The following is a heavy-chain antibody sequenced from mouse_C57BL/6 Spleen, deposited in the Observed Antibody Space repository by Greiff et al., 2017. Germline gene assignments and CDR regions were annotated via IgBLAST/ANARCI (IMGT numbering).Heavy chain of an antibody. CDR2: IYPGDGDT. CDR3: AREDYEASGAMDY. CDR1: GYAFSSSW. D-gene: IGHD2-3*01. V-gene: IGHV1-82*01. J-gene: IGHJ4*01. Sequence: QVQLKESGPELVKPGASVKISCKASGYAFSSSWMNWVKQRPGKGLEWIGRIYPGDGDTNYNGKFKGKATLTADKSSSTAYMQLSSLTSEDSAVYVCAREDYEASGAMDYWGQGTSVTVSS.